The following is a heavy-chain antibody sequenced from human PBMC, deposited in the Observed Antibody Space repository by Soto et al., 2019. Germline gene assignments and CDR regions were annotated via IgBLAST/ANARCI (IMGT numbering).Heavy chain of an antibody. CDR1: RYTFTSHG. CDR3: ARLLTEGATFREDAFDL. CDR2: ISTFNGKT. J-gene: IGHJ3*01. Sequence: QIQLMQSGGDVKTPGASLKVSCTTSRYTFTSHGIAWVRQAPGQGLERMGWISTFNGKTDYAQKFQGRVTMTADTITCTVHMELWSLRSDDTGVYYCARLLTEGATFREDAFDLWGPGTKVTVSS. V-gene: IGHV1-18*01. D-gene: IGHD3-9*01.